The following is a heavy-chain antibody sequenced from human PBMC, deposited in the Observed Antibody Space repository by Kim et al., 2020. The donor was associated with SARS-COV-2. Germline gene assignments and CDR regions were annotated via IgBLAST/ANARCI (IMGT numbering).Heavy chain of an antibody. Sequence: SETLSLTCTVSGGSISSSSYYWGWIRQPPGKGLEWIGSIYYSGSTYYNPSLKSRVTISVDTSKNQFSLKLSSVTAADTAVYYCARIDSSGWGAYWGQGTLVTVAS. CDR1: GGSISSSSYY. J-gene: IGHJ4*02. D-gene: IGHD6-19*01. V-gene: IGHV4-39*01. CDR2: IYYSGST. CDR3: ARIDSSGWGAY.